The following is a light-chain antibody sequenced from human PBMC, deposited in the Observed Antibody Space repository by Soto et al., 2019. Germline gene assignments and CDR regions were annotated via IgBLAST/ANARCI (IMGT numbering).Light chain of an antibody. CDR3: QQTYTTLSIT. CDR2: AAS. Sequence: DIQMTQSPSSLSGSVGDRVTITCRASENISRHLNWYQQKPGKAPKLLIYAASSLQNGVPSRFRGGGSGTDFTLTISNLQHEDFATYYCQQTYTTLSITFGQGTRLESK. V-gene: IGKV1-39*01. J-gene: IGKJ5*01. CDR1: ENISRH.